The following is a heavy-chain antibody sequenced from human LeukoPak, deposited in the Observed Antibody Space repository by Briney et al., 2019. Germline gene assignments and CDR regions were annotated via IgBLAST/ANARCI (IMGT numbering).Heavy chain of an antibody. CDR1: GYTFTSYG. V-gene: IGHV1-18*01. Sequence: ASVKVSCKASGYTFTSYGISWVRQAPGQGLEWMGWISAYNGITNYAQKLQGRVTMTTDTSTSTAYMELRSLRSDDTAVYYCARDRKGAGGGNSFGSTNWFDPWGQGTLVTVSS. CDR3: ARDRKGAGGGNSFGSTNWFDP. J-gene: IGHJ5*01. CDR2: ISAYNGIT. D-gene: IGHD4-23*01.